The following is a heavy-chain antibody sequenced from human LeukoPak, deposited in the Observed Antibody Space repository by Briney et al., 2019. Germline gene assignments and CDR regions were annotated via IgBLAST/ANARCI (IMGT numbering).Heavy chain of an antibody. D-gene: IGHD3-22*01. Sequence: ETLSLTCAVYGESLIKYYWTWIRQSPGKGLEWIGEINHRGSTNLNPSLKSRVTISVDTSKNQLSLKLRSVTAADTAVYYCARGDYDSSDYFYPIDYWGQGTLVPVSS. CDR2: INHRGST. CDR1: GESLIKYY. J-gene: IGHJ4*02. V-gene: IGHV4-34*01. CDR3: ARGDYDSSDYFYPIDY.